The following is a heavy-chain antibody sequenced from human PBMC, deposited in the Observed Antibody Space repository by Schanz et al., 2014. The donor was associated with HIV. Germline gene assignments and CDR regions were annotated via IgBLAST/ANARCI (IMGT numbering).Heavy chain of an antibody. V-gene: IGHV3-48*01. Sequence: EVRLVESGGTSVQPGGSLRLSCAASGFTFSTYRMNWVRQAPGKGLEWVSYISSSSTTRHYADSVKGRFTISRDNAKNTLYLQMNSLRVEDTAVYYCANEEVPNDYWGQGTLVTVSS. J-gene: IGHJ4*02. CDR1: GFTFSTYR. CDR2: ISSSSTTR. CDR3: ANEEVPNDY.